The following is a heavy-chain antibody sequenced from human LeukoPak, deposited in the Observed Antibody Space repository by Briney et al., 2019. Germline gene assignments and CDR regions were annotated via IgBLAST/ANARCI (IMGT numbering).Heavy chain of an antibody. V-gene: IGHV4-31*03. J-gene: IGHJ4*02. CDR1: GGSISSGGYY. D-gene: IGHD4-11*01. CDR3: ARHYPPDYTFDC. Sequence: PSQTPSLTCTASGGSISSGGYYWSWIRQHPGKGLEWIGYIYYSGSTYYNPSLKSRVTISVDTSKNQFSLKLSSVTAADTAVYFCARHYPPDYTFDCWGRGTLVTVSS. CDR2: IYYSGST.